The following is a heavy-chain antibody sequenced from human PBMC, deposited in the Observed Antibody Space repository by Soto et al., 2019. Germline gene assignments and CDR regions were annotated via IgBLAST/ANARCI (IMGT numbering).Heavy chain of an antibody. Sequence: LRLSCAASGFTFSGYAMHWVRQAPGKGLEYVSAISSNGGSTYYADSVKGRFTISRDNSKNTLYLQMSSLRAEDTAVYYCVKDGPPLRDAFDIWGQGTMVTVSS. CDR1: GFTFSGYA. CDR2: ISSNGGST. CDR3: VKDGPPLRDAFDI. J-gene: IGHJ3*02. D-gene: IGHD2-21*02. V-gene: IGHV3-64D*06.